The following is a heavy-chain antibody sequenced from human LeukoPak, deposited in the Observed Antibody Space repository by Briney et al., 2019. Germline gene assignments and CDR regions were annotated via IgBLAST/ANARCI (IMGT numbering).Heavy chain of an antibody. CDR1: GFTFSSDW. D-gene: IGHD5-18*01. Sequence: PGGSLRLSCVASGFTFSSDWMHWVRQAPGKGLVWVSRINGAGTSISYADSVKGRFTISRDNSKNTLYLQMNSLRAEDTAVYYCARGTRNSYAPWDYWGQGTLVTVSS. V-gene: IGHV3-74*01. J-gene: IGHJ4*02. CDR2: INGAGTSI. CDR3: ARGTRNSYAPWDY.